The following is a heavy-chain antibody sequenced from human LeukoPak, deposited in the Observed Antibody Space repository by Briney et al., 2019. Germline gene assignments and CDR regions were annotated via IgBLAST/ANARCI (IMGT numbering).Heavy chain of an antibody. V-gene: IGHV4-59*08. J-gene: IGHJ4*02. D-gene: IGHD2-2*01. CDR1: GGSISRYY. Sequence: PSETLSLTCTVSGGSISRYYWSWTRQPPGKGLEWIGHIYYSGGTNHNPSLRSRVTISVDTSKNQFSLKLSSVTAADTAVYYCARGKYQLDYWGQGTLVTVSS. CDR3: ARGKYQLDY. CDR2: IYYSGGT.